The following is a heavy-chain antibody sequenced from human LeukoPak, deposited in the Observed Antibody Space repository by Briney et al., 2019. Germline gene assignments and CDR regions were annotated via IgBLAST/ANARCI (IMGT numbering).Heavy chain of an antibody. Sequence: SETLSLTCTVSDGSIRSYYWSWIRQPPGKGLEWIGYIYYNSGTTNYNPSLKSRVTISVDTSKNQISLKVTSVTAADTAVYYCASPGDFDLWGQGTMVTVSS. V-gene: IGHV4-59*01. D-gene: IGHD3-10*01. J-gene: IGHJ3*01. CDR3: ASPGDFDL. CDR1: DGSIRSYY. CDR2: IYYNSGTT.